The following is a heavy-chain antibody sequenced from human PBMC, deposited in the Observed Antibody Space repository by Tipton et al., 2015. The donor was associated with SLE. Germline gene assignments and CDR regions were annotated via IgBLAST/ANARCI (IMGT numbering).Heavy chain of an antibody. CDR1: GGSINSAGYY. V-gene: IGHV4-31*02. D-gene: IGHD3-22*01. Sequence: LRLSCVVSGGSINSAGYYWSWIRHLPGKGLEWIGHIYDSGTTFYNPSLKSRVTISVGPSNNQFSLKLDSVTAADTAVYYCARDRGYPDRGGYYPYDDFDLWGQGTMVTVSS. CDR3: ARDRGYPDRGGYYPYDDFDL. CDR2: IYDSGTT. J-gene: IGHJ3*01.